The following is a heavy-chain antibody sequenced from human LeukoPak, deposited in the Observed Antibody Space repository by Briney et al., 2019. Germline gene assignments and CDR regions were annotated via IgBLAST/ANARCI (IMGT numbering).Heavy chain of an antibody. Sequence: PGRSLRLSCAASGFTFDDYAMHWVRQAPGKGLEWVSGISWNSGSIGYADSVKGRFTISRDNAKKSLYLQMNSLRAEDTAVYYCAKDWSYGGIHDAFDIWGQGTMVTVSS. CDR3: AKDWSYGGIHDAFDI. D-gene: IGHD4-17*01. CDR2: ISWNSGSI. CDR1: GFTFDDYA. V-gene: IGHV3-9*01. J-gene: IGHJ3*02.